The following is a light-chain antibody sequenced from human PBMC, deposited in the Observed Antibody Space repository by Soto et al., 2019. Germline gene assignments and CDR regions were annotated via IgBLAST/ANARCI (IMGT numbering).Light chain of an antibody. J-gene: IGKJ1*01. CDR1: RGINNY. Sequence: DIQMTQSPSSLSASVGDRVTITCRASRGINNYVAWFQQKPGRAPKSLIYATYNLQSGVPSKFSASGSGTEFTLTISSLQPEDFATYYCQQYDTFPRTFGQGTKVEI. CDR2: ATY. CDR3: QQYDTFPRT. V-gene: IGKV1-16*02.